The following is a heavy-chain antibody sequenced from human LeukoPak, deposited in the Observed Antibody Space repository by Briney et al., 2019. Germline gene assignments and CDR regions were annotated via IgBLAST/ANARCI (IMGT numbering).Heavy chain of an antibody. V-gene: IGHV3-30*03. J-gene: IGHJ4*02. D-gene: IGHD3-22*01. CDR2: ISYDGSNK. CDR1: GFTFSSYG. CDR3: ARGGKDYDSSGYSLFDY. Sequence: GGSLRLSCAASGFTFSSYGMHWVRQAPGKGLEWVAVISYDGSNKYYADSVKGRFTISRDNAKNSLYLQVNSLRAEDTAVYYCARGGKDYDSSGYSLFDYWGQGTLVTVSS.